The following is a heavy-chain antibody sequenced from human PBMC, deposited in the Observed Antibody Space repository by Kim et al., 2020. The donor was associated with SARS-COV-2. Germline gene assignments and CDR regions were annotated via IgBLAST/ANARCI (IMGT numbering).Heavy chain of an antibody. CDR3: ARRDDVVVVPHADDAF. D-gene: IGHD2-2*01. V-gene: IGHV4-39*01. CDR2: IYYSGSA. J-gene: IGHJ3*01. CDR1: GGSISSNMYY. Sequence: SETLSLTYTVSGGSISSNMYYWGWIRQPPGKGLEWIGSIYYSGSAYYNPSLKSRLSIAVDTSKRQVSLKLSSVTVADTAIYYCARRDDVVVVPHADDAF.